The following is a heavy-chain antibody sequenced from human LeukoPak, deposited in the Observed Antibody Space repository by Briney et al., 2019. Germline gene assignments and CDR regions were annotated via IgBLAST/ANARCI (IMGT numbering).Heavy chain of an antibody. CDR1: GYTFTGYY. D-gene: IGHD2-2*02. CDR2: INPNSGGT. Sequence: ASVKVSCKASGYTFTGYYMHWVRQAPGQGLEWMGWINPNSGGTNYAQKFQGRVTMTRDTSISTAYMELSSLRSEDTAVYYCARLLVVPAAIPLGDYYYYMDVWAKGPRSPSP. J-gene: IGHJ6*03. V-gene: IGHV1-2*02. CDR3: ARLLVVPAAIPLGDYYYYMDV.